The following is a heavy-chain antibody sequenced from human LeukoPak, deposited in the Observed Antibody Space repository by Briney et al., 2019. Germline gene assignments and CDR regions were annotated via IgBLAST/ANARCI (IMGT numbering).Heavy chain of an antibody. CDR3: ARSTAGFDY. CDR1: GFTLSNYW. J-gene: IGHJ4*02. V-gene: IGHV3-7*01. CDR2: IKEDGSEK. D-gene: IGHD1-1*01. Sequence: GGSLRLSCAASGFTLSNYWIAWVRQAPGKGLEWVANIKEDGSEKYYVDSVKGRFTISRDNAKNSLSLQMSSLRVEDTAVYYCARSTAGFDYWGQGTLVTVSS.